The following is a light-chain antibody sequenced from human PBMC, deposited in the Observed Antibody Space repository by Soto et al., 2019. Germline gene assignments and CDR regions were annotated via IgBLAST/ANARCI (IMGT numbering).Light chain of an antibody. J-gene: IGLJ1*01. CDR3: SSYTSRSTPCV. Sequence: QSVLAQPPSVSGSPGQSITISCTGTSSDVGGYNYVSWYQQHPGKAPKLMIYDVSNRPSGVSNRFSGSKSGNTASLTISGLQAEDEADYYCSSYTSRSTPCVFGTGTKVTVL. CDR1: SSDVGGYNY. V-gene: IGLV2-14*01. CDR2: DVS.